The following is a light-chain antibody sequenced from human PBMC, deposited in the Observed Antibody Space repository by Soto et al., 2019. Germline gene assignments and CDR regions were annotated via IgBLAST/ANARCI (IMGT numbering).Light chain of an antibody. J-gene: IGKJ1*01. Sequence: IVLTQSPGTVSLSPGERATLSCRASQSVSSNYFAWYQQKPGQAPRLLIYGISSRATGIPDRFSGSGSGTDFSLTISRLEPEDFAVYYCEQYGSSPRTFGQGTKVXXK. CDR1: QSVSSNY. CDR2: GIS. CDR3: EQYGSSPRT. V-gene: IGKV3-20*01.